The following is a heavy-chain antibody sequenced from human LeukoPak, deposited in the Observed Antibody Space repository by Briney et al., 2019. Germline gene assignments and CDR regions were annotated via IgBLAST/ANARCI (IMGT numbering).Heavy chain of an antibody. CDR2: INPNSGGT. CDR1: GYTFTGYY. D-gene: IGHD5-18*01. V-gene: IGHV1-2*02. Sequence: ASVKVSCKASGYTFTGYYMHWVRQAPGQGLEWMGWINPNSGGTNYAQKFQGRVTMTRDTSISTAYMELSRLRSDDTAVYYCARGGADGDSAYGRGFDYLGQGTLGTVSP. J-gene: IGHJ4*02. CDR3: ARGGADGDSAYGRGFDY.